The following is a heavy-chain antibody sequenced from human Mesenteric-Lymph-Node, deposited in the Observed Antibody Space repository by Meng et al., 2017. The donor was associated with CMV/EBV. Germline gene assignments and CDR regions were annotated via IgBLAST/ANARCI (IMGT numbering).Heavy chain of an antibody. Sequence: SVKVSCKASGGTFSSYAISWVRQAPGQGLEWMGRIIPIFGTANYAQKFQGRVTITTDESTSTAYMELSSLRSEDTAVYYCARVSPYSSSSHGMDVWGQGTTVTVSS. CDR2: IIPIFGTA. D-gene: IGHD6-6*01. J-gene: IGHJ6*02. V-gene: IGHV1-69*05. CDR1: GGTFSSYA. CDR3: ARVSPYSSSSHGMDV.